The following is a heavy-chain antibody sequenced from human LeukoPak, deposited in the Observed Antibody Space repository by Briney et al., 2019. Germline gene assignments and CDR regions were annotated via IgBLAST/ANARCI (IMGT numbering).Heavy chain of an antibody. Sequence: PGGSLRLSCAASGFTFSSYSMNWVRQAPGKGLEWVSSISSSSSYIYYADSVKGRFTISRDNAKNSLYLQMNSLRAEDTAVYYCARDIYSYGPFFDYWGQGTLVTVSS. J-gene: IGHJ4*02. CDR1: GFTFSSYS. CDR2: ISSSSSYI. CDR3: ARDIYSYGPFFDY. V-gene: IGHV3-21*04. D-gene: IGHD5-18*01.